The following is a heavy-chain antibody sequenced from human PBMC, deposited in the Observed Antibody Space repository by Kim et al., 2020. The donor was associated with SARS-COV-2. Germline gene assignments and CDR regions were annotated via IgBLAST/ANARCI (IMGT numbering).Heavy chain of an antibody. CDR2: LNEDGSQK. Sequence: GGSLRLSCTASGFSFSSYWISWVRQAPGKGLEWVANLNEDGSQKYYVDSVKGRFTISRDNAKNSLFLQMNSLRGEDTAVYDCAKGAGQQRVMYWGQGTLV. V-gene: IGHV3-7*03. CDR1: GFSFSSYW. CDR3: AKGAGQQRVMY. D-gene: IGHD6-6*01. J-gene: IGHJ4*02.